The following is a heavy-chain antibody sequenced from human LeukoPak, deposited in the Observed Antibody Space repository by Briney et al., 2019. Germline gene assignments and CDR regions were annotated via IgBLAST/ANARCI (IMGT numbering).Heavy chain of an antibody. V-gene: IGHV3-23*01. Sequence: GGSLRLSCAASGFTFSSYAMRWVRQAPGKGLEWVSGISGSGGTTYYADSVKGRFTISRDNSKNTLYLQMNSLRAEDTAVYYCAKGDSSSWLFDYWGQGTLVTVSS. CDR1: GFTFSSYA. D-gene: IGHD6-13*01. CDR3: AKGDSSSWLFDY. J-gene: IGHJ4*02. CDR2: ISGSGGTT.